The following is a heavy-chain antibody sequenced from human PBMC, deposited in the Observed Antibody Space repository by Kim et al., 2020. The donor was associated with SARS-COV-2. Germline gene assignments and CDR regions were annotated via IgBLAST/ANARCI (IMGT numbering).Heavy chain of an antibody. CDR1: GGSISSGGYY. J-gene: IGHJ5*02. CDR3: AGSASGLRYFDWLSRGGWFDP. D-gene: IGHD3-9*01. V-gene: IGHV4-31*03. CDR2: IYYSGST. Sequence: SETLSLTCTVSGGSISSGGYYWSWIRQHPGKGLEWIGYIYYSGSTYYNPSLKSGVTISVDTSKNQFSLKLSSVTAADTAVYYCAGSASGLRYFDWLSRGGWFDPWGQGTLVTVSS.